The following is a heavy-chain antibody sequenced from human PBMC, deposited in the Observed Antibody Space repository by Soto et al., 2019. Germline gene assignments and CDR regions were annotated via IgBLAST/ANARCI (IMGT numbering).Heavy chain of an antibody. D-gene: IGHD5-12*01. J-gene: IGHJ4*02. V-gene: IGHV1-69*02. Sequence: SVKVSCKASGGTFSSYTISWVRQAPGQGLEWMGRIIPILGIANYAQKFQGRVTITADKSTSTAYMELNSLRSEDTALYYCARGIWVATTADYYLDSWGQATLVTVSS. CDR3: ARGIWVATTADYYLDS. CDR2: IIPILGIA. CDR1: GGTFSSYT.